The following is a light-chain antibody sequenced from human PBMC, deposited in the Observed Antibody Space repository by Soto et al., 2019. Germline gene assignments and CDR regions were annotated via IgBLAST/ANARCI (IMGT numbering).Light chain of an antibody. CDR3: QQYGSSPTIT. CDR1: QSVSSSY. V-gene: IGKV3-20*01. CDR2: GAS. Sequence: EIGVTPSPGTPSLSPGERNTLSCRASQSVSSSYLAWYQQKPGQAPRLLIYGASSRATGIPDRFSGSGSGTDFTLTISRLEPEDFAVYYCQQYGSSPTITFGQGTRLEIK. J-gene: IGKJ5*01.